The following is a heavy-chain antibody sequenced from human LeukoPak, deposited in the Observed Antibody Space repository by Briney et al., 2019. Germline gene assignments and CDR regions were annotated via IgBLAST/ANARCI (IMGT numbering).Heavy chain of an antibody. CDR2: INPNSGGT. J-gene: IGHJ4*02. D-gene: IGHD5-12*01. CDR3: AREASGYDLFYFDY. Sequence: RRASVKVSCKASGYTFTGYYMHWVRQAPGQGLEWMGWINPNSGGTNYAQKFQGRVTMTRDTSISTAYMELSRLRSDDTAVYYCAREASGYDLFYFDYWGQGTLVTVSS. CDR1: GYTFTGYY. V-gene: IGHV1-2*02.